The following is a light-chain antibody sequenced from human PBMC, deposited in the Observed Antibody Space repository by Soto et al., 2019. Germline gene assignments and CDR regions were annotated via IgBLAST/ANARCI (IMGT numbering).Light chain of an antibody. J-gene: IGLJ1*01. CDR3: SSYTSSSTPCV. Sequence: ALTQPASVSGSPGQSITISCTGTSSDVGGYNYVSWYQQHPGKAPKLMIYDVSNRPSGVSNRFSGSKSGNTASLTISGLQAEDEADYYCSSYTSSSTPCVFGTGTKLTVL. CDR1: SSDVGGYNY. V-gene: IGLV2-14*01. CDR2: DVS.